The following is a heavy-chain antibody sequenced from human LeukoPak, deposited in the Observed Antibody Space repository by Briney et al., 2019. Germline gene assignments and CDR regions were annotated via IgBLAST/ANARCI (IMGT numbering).Heavy chain of an antibody. J-gene: IGHJ4*02. Sequence: ASVKVSCKASGYSFTSYDINWVRQAPGQGLEWMGWINPNSGGTNYAQKFQGRVTMTRDTSISTAYMELSRLRSDDTAVYYCARVERRGVLRFLEWFPPLDYWGQGTLVTVSS. CDR3: ARVERRGVLRFLEWFPPLDY. V-gene: IGHV1-2*02. CDR2: INPNSGGT. CDR1: GYSFTSYD. D-gene: IGHD3-3*01.